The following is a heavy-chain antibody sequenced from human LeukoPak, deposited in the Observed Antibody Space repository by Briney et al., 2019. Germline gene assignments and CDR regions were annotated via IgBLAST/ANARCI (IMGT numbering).Heavy chain of an antibody. CDR2: INHSGST. V-gene: IGHV4-34*01. CDR1: GGSFSGYY. CDR3: ARRVGIAARRWFDP. Sequence: SETLSLTCAVYGGSFSGYYWSWIRQPPGKGLEWIGEINHSGSTNYNPSLKSRVTISVDTSKNQFSLKLSSVTAADTAVYYCARRVGIAARRWFDPWGQGTLVTVHS. D-gene: IGHD6-6*01. J-gene: IGHJ5*02.